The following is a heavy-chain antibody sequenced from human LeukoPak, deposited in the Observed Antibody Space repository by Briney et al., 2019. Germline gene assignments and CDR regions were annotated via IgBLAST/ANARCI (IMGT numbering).Heavy chain of an antibody. Sequence: SETLSLTCTVSGGSISSGDYYWSWIRQPPGKGLEWIGYIYYSGSTNYNPSLKSRVTISVDTSKNQFSLKLSSVTAADTAVYYCARGGRGYSNYVLFPFDYWGQGTLVTVSS. D-gene: IGHD4-11*01. J-gene: IGHJ4*02. CDR3: ARGGRGYSNYVLFPFDY. V-gene: IGHV4-30-4*01. CDR2: IYYSGST. CDR1: GGSISSGDYY.